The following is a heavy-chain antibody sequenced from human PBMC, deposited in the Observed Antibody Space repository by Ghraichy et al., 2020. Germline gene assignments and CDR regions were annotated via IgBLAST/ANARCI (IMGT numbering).Heavy chain of an antibody. D-gene: IGHD6-19*01. CDR2: IKQDGSEK. Sequence: GGSLRLSCAASGFTFSTYWMTWVRQAPGKGLEWVANIKQDGSEKYYVDSVKGRFTISRDNAKNSLYLQMNSLRDEDTAVYYCAREWGSSGWVPLDYWGQGTLVTVSS. CDR1: GFTFSTYW. V-gene: IGHV3-7*03. CDR3: AREWGSSGWVPLDY. J-gene: IGHJ4*02.